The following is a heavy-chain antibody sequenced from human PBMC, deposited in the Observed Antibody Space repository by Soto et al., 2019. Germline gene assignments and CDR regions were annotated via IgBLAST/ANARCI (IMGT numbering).Heavy chain of an antibody. V-gene: IGHV1-46*03. CDR3: ARERRYCTNGVCYPLVYFDY. CDR1: GYTFTSYY. Sequence: GASVKVSCKASGYTFTSYYMHWVRQAPGQRLEWMGIINPSGGSTSYAQKFQGRVTMTRDTSTSTVYMELSSLRSEDTAVYYCARERRYCTNGVCYPLVYFDYCGHGTLVTVSS. J-gene: IGHJ4*01. D-gene: IGHD2-8*01. CDR2: INPSGGST.